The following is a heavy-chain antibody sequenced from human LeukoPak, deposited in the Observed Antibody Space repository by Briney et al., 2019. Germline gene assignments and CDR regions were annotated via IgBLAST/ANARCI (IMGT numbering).Heavy chain of an antibody. V-gene: IGHV3-30*03. CDR1: GFTFSSYG. D-gene: IGHD5-18*01. CDR3: ATGDLRGYGYGYYLDY. CDR2: ISYDGSNK. J-gene: IGHJ4*02. Sequence: PGGSLRLSCAASGFTFSSYGMHWVRQAPGKGLEWVAVISYDGSNKYYADSVKGRFTISRDNSKNTLYLQMNSLRAEDTAVYYCATGDLRGYGYGYYLDYWGQGTLVTVSS.